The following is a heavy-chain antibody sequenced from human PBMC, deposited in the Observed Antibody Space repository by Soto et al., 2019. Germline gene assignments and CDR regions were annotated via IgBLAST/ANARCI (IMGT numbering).Heavy chain of an antibody. Sequence: SETLSLTCTVSGGSISSGDYYWSWIRHPPGKGLEWIGYIYYSGSTYYNPSLKSRVTISVDTSKNQFSLKLSSVTAADTAVYYCALSSPDYDILTGYPKYYYYYYGMDVWGQGTPVTVSS. J-gene: IGHJ6*02. D-gene: IGHD3-9*01. CDR3: ALSSPDYDILTGYPKYYYYYYGMDV. CDR1: GGSISSGDYY. CDR2: IYYSGST. V-gene: IGHV4-30-4*01.